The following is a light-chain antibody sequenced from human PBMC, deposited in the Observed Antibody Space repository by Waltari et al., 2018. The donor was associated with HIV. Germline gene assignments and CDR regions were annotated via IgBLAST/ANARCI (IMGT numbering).Light chain of an antibody. Sequence: SYELTQPPSVSVSPGQTARITCSGDALPKQYAYWYQQKPGQAPVLGIYKDSERPSGIPERFSGSSSGTTVTLTISGVQAEDEADYYCQSADSSGLVVFGGGTKLTVL. CDR3: QSADSSGLVV. CDR1: ALPKQY. J-gene: IGLJ2*01. CDR2: KDS. V-gene: IGLV3-25*03.